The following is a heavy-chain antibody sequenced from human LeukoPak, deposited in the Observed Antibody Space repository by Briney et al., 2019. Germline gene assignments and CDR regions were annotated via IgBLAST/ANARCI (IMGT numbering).Heavy chain of an antibody. Sequence: GGSLRLSCAASGFTFSSYAMHWVRQAPGKGLEWVAVISYDGSNKYYADSVKGRFTISRDNSKNTLYLQMNSLRAEDTAVYYRARGSIAADQFQHWGQGTLVTVSS. CDR2: ISYDGSNK. CDR3: ARGSIAADQFQH. CDR1: GFTFSSYA. V-gene: IGHV3-30-3*01. J-gene: IGHJ1*01. D-gene: IGHD6-13*01.